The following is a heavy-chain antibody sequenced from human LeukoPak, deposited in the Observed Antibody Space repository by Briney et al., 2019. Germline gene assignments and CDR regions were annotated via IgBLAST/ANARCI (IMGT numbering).Heavy chain of an antibody. Sequence: GESLKISCKGSGYSFTSYWIGWVRQMPGKGLEWMGIIYPGDSDTRYSPSFQGQVTISADKSISTAYLQWSSLEASDTAMYYCARQNYYGSGSYYDPPNWFDPWGQGTLVTVSS. CDR2: IYPGDSDT. J-gene: IGHJ5*02. CDR3: ARQNYYGSGSYYDPPNWFDP. CDR1: GYSFTSYW. V-gene: IGHV5-51*01. D-gene: IGHD3-10*01.